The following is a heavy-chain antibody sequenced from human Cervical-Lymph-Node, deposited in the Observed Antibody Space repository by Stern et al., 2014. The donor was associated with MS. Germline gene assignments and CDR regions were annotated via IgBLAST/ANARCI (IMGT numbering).Heavy chain of an antibody. D-gene: IGHD5-12*01. V-gene: IGHV4-39*01. CDR2: IYYSGTT. CDR3: ARHYGWLPHY. Sequence: QLVESGPGLVKPSETLSLTCSVSGGSISRSTYYWGWIRQPPGAGPEWIGSIYYSGTTYYNPSPKSRGTLSVGTSNNPFYLKLNSVTAADTALYYCARHYGWLPHYWGQGILVTVSS. J-gene: IGHJ4*02. CDR1: GGSISRSTYY.